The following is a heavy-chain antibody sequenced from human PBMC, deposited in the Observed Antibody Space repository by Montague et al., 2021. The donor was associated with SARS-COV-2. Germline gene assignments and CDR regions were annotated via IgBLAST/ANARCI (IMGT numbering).Heavy chain of an antibody. CDR3: VRGAEWLLAATPYFDF. D-gene: IGHD3-3*01. CDR2: VGRLGSDT. Sequence: SLRLSCAASEFTFTNYWMHWIRQVPGKGLVWVSRVGRLGSDTTYADSVKGRFTISRDNAKNTLYLQMNSLRAEDTAVYYCVRGAEWLLAATPYFDFWGQGTLVTVSS. J-gene: IGHJ4*02. CDR1: EFTFTNYW. V-gene: IGHV3-74*01.